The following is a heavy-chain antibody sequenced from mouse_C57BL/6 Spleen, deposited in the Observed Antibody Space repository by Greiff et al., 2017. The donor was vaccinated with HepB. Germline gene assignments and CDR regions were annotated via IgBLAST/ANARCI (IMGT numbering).Heavy chain of an antibody. V-gene: IGHV1-22*01. CDR3: ARGNYGLGFAY. CDR2: INPNNGGT. CDR1: GYTFTDYN. D-gene: IGHD1-1*01. Sequence: DVQLQESGPELVKPGASVKMSCKASGYTFTDYNMHWVKQSHGKSLEWIGYINPNNGGTSYNQKFKGKATLTVNKSSSTAYMELRSLTSEDSAVYYCARGNYGLGFAYWGQGTLVTVSA. J-gene: IGHJ3*01.